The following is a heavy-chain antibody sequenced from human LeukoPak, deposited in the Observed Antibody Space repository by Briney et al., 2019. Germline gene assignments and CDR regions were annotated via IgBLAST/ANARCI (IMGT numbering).Heavy chain of an antibody. CDR3: ARENSGSYYYFDY. CDR1: GFAFSDYY. J-gene: IGHJ4*02. V-gene: IGHV3-11*01. D-gene: IGHD1-26*01. CDR2: ISSSGSTI. Sequence: GGSLRLSCAASGFAFSDYYMSWIRQAPGKGLEWVSYISSSGSTIYYADSVKGRFTISRDNAKNSLYLQMNSLRAEDTAVYYCARENSGSYYYFDYWGQGTLVTASS.